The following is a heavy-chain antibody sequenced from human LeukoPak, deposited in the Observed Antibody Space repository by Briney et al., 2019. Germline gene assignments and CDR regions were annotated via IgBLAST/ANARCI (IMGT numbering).Heavy chain of an antibody. D-gene: IGHD3-10*01. Sequence: GGSLRLSCAASGFTFINYGMHWVRQAPGKGLEWVAFIRYDRSNQYYGDSVKGRFTISRDNSKNTVYLQMNSLRAEDTAAYYCAKVSGFYFDYWGQGTLVTVSS. CDR1: GFTFINYG. J-gene: IGHJ4*02. CDR2: IRYDRSNQ. CDR3: AKVSGFYFDY. V-gene: IGHV3-30*02.